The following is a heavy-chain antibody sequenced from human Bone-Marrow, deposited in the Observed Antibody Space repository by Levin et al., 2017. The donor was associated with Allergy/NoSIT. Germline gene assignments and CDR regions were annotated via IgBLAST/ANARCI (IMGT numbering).Heavy chain of an antibody. J-gene: IGHJ2*01. V-gene: IGHV4-59*11. Sequence: SQTLSLTCSVSGGSMSSHYWSWIRQAPGKGLEWIGHIYSSGSTIYNPSLKSRVTISIDKSKNQLSLNLSSMTAADTAVYFCARGFGNYESSGYYWYFDLWGRGTLVTVSS. CDR3: ARGFGNYESSGYYWYFDL. CDR1: GGSMSSHY. CDR2: IYSSGST. D-gene: IGHD3-22*01.